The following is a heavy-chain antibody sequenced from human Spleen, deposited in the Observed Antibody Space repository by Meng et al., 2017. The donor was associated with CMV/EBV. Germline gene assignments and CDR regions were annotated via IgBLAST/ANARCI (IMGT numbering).Heavy chain of an antibody. V-gene: IGHV1-18*01. Sequence: ASVKVSCKASGYTFTSYDISWVRQAPVQGLEWMGRISRHNGDTIYAQNFQGRVTMTTDTSTNTAYMELRSLRSDDTAVYYCAREGGYAIFGFTTFYLDSWGQGTLVTVSS. CDR1: GYTFTSYD. D-gene: IGHD2-8*01. CDR2: ISRHNGDT. CDR3: AREGGYAIFGFTTFYLDS. J-gene: IGHJ4*02.